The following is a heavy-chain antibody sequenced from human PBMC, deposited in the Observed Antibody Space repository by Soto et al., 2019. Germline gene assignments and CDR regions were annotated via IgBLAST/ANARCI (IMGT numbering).Heavy chain of an antibody. D-gene: IGHD2-2*01. J-gene: IGHJ4*03. CDR3: VRQYPGTRPFDY. V-gene: IGHV3-23*01. CDR1: GFTFSGYA. Sequence: PGGSLRLSCAASGFTFSGYAMSWVRRAPGKGLEWGSAFSGRGGSAYYADSVKGRFTISGDNSRTTLYLQMNTLRVEDTALYYCVRQYPGTRPFDYWGQGTLVTLSS. CDR2: FSGRGGSA.